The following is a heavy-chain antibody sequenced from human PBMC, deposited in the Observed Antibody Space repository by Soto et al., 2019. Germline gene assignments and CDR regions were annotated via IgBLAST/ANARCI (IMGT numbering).Heavy chain of an antibody. J-gene: IGHJ5*02. CDR3: ARVPDR. V-gene: IGHV4-30-2*01. CDR1: NGPIGRGGYY. CDR2: IYHSGST. D-gene: IGHD2-2*01. Sequence: SMTRSLNRSITNGPIGRGGYYWSWIRQHPGKGLEWIGYIYHSGSTYYNPSLKSRVTISVDRSKNQFSLKLSSVTAADTAVYYCARVPDRWGQGTLVTVS.